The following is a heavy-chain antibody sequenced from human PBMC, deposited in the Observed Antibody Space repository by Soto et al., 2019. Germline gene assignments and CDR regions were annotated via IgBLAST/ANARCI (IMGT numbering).Heavy chain of an antibody. J-gene: IGHJ6*02. V-gene: IGHV3-33*01. CDR1: GFTFSSYG. CDR2: IWYDGSNK. D-gene: IGHD2-2*01. CDR3: ARDLYCSSTSCYLGRPGHYGMDV. Sequence: QVQLVESGGGVVQPGRSLRLSCAASGFTFSSYGMHWVRQAPGKGLEWVAVIWYDGSNKYYADSVKGRFTISRDNSKNTLYLQMNSLRAEDTAVYYCARDLYCSSTSCYLGRPGHYGMDVWGQGTTVTVSS.